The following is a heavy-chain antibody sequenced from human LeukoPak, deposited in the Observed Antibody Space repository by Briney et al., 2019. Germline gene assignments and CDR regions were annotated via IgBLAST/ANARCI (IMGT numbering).Heavy chain of an antibody. CDR3: ARYYYGSGSLTPPYYFDY. D-gene: IGHD3-10*01. V-gene: IGHV3-21*01. Sequence: PXKGLEGXSXISSSMSYIYYADSGKGRFTISRENAKNSLYLQMNSLRAEDTAVYYCARYYYGSGSLTPPYYFDYWGQGTLVTVSS. CDR2: ISSSMSYI. J-gene: IGHJ4*02.